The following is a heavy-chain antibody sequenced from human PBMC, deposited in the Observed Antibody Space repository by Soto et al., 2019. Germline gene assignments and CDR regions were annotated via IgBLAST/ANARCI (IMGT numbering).Heavy chain of an antibody. Sequence: SETLSLPCTVPGGSISSYYLSWVRQPPGKGLEWIGYIYYSGSTNYNPSLKSRVTISVDTSKNQFSLKLSSVTAADTAVYYCARGGYDYPFDYWGQGTLVTVSS. V-gene: IGHV4-59*01. D-gene: IGHD5-12*01. J-gene: IGHJ4*02. CDR3: ARGGYDYPFDY. CDR2: IYYSGST. CDR1: GGSISSYY.